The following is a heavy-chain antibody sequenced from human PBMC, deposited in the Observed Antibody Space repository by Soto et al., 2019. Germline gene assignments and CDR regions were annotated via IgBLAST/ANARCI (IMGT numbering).Heavy chain of an antibody. CDR3: ASPSARLRVGYYYYYYMDV. CDR2: INHSGST. J-gene: IGHJ6*03. CDR1: GGSFSGYY. Sequence: PSETLSLTCAVYGGSFSGYYWSWIRQPPGKGLEWIGEINHSGSTNYNPSLKSRVTISVDTSKNQFSLKLSSVTAADTAVYYCASPSARLRVGYYYYYYMDVWGKGTTVTVSS. D-gene: IGHD6-6*01. V-gene: IGHV4-34*01.